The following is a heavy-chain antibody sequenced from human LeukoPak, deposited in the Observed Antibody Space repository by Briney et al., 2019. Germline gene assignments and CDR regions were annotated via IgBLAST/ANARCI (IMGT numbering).Heavy chain of an antibody. D-gene: IGHD3-22*01. CDR2: IYYSGST. V-gene: IGHV4-59*01. Sequence: PSETLSLTCTVSGGSISSYYWSWIRQPPGKGLGWIGYIYYSGSTNYNPSLKSRVTISVDTSKNQFSLKLSSVTAADTAVYYCARDAYDSSGYYEIWGQGTLVTVSS. J-gene: IGHJ4*02. CDR3: ARDAYDSSGYYEI. CDR1: GGSISSYY.